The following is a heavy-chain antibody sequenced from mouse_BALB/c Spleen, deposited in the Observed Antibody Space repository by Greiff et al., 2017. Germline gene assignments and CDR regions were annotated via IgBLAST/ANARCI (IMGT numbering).Heavy chain of an antibody. CDR1: GYTFTDYN. CDR3: ARWGIYDGYYVAMDY. Sequence: EVQLQQSGPDLVKPGASVKISCKASGYTFTDYNMHWVKQSHGKSLEWIGYIYPYNGGTGYNQKFKSKATLTVDNSSSTAYMELRSLTSEDSAVYYCARWGIYDGYYVAMDYWGQGTSVTVSS. V-gene: IGHV1S29*02. CDR2: IYPYNGGT. D-gene: IGHD2-3*01. J-gene: IGHJ4*01.